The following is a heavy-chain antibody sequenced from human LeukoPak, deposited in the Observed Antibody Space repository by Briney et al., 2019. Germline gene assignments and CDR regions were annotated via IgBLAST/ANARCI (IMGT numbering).Heavy chain of an antibody. CDR3: ARHWAWFGEGDNWFDP. Sequence: GESLKISCKGSGYSFTSYWIGWVRQMPGKGLEWMGIIYAGDSDTRYRPSFQGQVTISADKSISTAYLQWSSLKASDTAMYYCARHWAWFGEGDNWFDPWGQGTLVTVSS. D-gene: IGHD3-10*01. CDR1: GYSFTSYW. CDR2: IYAGDSDT. V-gene: IGHV5-51*01. J-gene: IGHJ5*02.